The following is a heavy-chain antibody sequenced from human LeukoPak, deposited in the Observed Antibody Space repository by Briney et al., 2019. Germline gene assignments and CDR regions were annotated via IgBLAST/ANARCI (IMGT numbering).Heavy chain of an antibody. J-gene: IGHJ5*01. CDR3: ARANLYSGGWFDY. Sequence: GGSLRLSCAASGFTFSDYYMSWIRQAPGKGLEWVSYISSSSSYANYADSVKGRFTISRDNAKNSLYLQMNSLRAEDTAVYYCARANLYSGGWFDYWGQGTMVTVSS. V-gene: IGHV3-11*06. CDR2: ISSSSSYA. CDR1: GFTFSDYY. D-gene: IGHD6-13*01.